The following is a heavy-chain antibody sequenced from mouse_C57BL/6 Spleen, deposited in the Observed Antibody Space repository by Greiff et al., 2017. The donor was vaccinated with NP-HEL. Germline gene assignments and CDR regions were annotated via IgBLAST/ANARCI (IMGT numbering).Heavy chain of an antibody. CDR1: GYTFTSYG. CDR3: ARGDGNYYVDY. CDR2: IYPRSGNT. Sequence: VQLVESGAELARPGASVKLSCKASGYTFTSYGLSWVKQRTGQGLEWIGEIYPRSGNTYYNEKFKGKATLTADKSSSTAYMELRSLTSEDSAVYFCARGDGNYYVDYWGQGTTLTVSS. V-gene: IGHV1-81*01. D-gene: IGHD2-1*01. J-gene: IGHJ2*01.